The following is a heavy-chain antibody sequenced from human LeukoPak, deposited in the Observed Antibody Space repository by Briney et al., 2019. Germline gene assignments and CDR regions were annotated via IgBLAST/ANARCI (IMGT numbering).Heavy chain of an antibody. Sequence: SETLSLTCTVSGGSISSSSYYWGWIRQPPGKGLEWIGSIYYSGSTYYNPSLKSRVTISVDTSENQFSLKLSSVTAADTAVYYCAGAYCGGDCYSGRAFDIWGQGTMVTVSS. D-gene: IGHD2-21*02. CDR2: IYYSGST. J-gene: IGHJ3*02. CDR3: AGAYCGGDCYSGRAFDI. V-gene: IGHV4-39*07. CDR1: GGSISSSSYY.